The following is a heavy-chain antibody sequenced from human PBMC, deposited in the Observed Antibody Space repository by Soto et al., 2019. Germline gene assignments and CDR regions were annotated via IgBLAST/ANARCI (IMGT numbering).Heavy chain of an antibody. Sequence: SVKVSCKVSGSRFSNYVISWVRQAPGHGLEWLGRIIPIFNSTKYAQSFQGRATITADKSTSTASLELSSLRSDDTAVYYCAREGRGKKAGYNGLVSLGYWGQGTLVTVSS. CDR3: AREGRGKKAGYNGLVSLGY. CDR1: GSRFSNYV. CDR2: IIPIFNST. J-gene: IGHJ4*02. V-gene: IGHV1-69*06. D-gene: IGHD2-2*02.